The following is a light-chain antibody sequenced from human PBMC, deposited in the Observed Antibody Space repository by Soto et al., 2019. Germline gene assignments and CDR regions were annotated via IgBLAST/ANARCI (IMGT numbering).Light chain of an antibody. CDR2: DAS. V-gene: IGKV3-11*01. J-gene: IGKJ4*01. CDR1: QSVSSY. Sequence: EIVLTQSPATLSLSPGERATLSCRASQSVSSYLAWYQQRPGQAPRLLIYDASNRATGIPARFSGSGSGTDFTLTISSLEPEDFAVYYCQQRSSWPLSPALGGVTKVEIK. CDR3: QQRSSWPLSPA.